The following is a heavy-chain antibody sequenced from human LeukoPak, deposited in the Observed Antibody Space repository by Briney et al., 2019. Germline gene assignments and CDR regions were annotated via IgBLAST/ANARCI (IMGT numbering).Heavy chain of an antibody. V-gene: IGHV3-20*04. J-gene: IGHJ4*02. CDR2: INWNGGST. Sequence: GGSLRLSCVASGFTFDDHGMSRVRQAPGKGLEWVSGINWNGGSTGYADSVKGRFTISRDNAKNSLYLQMNSLRAEDTALYYCASDGYSGSSHWGQGTLVIVSS. CDR3: ASDGYSGSSH. CDR1: GFTFDDHG. D-gene: IGHD1-26*01.